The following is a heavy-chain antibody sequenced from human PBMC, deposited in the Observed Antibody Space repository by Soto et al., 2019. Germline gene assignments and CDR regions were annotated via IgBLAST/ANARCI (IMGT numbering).Heavy chain of an antibody. V-gene: IGHV1-3*01. Sequence: EASVKVSCKASGYTFTSYAMHWVRQAPGQRLEWMGWINAVNGNTKYSQKFQGRVTITRDTSASTAYMELSSLRSEDTAVYYCARADSDFGFDYWGQGTLVTVSS. D-gene: IGHD3-22*01. CDR3: ARADSDFGFDY. CDR1: GYTFTSYA. J-gene: IGHJ4*02. CDR2: INAVNGNT.